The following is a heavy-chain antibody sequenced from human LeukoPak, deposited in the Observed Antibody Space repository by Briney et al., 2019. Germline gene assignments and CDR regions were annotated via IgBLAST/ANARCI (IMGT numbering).Heavy chain of an antibody. Sequence: PSETLSLTCTVPGGSVSGYFWSWIRQPPGKGLEWVAYIHYTGTTNYNPSLKSRLMISVDTSKNQFSLKLSSVTAADTAVYYCARHNQVTVTTSSYSYPMDVWGQGTTVSVSS. D-gene: IGHD4-11*01. CDR2: IHYTGTT. CDR3: ARHNQVTVTTSSYSYPMDV. CDR1: GGSVSGYF. J-gene: IGHJ6*02. V-gene: IGHV4-59*08.